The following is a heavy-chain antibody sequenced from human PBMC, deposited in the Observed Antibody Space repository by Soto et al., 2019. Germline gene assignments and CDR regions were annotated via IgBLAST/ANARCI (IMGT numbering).Heavy chain of an antibody. D-gene: IGHD3-10*01. CDR2: IYWDDDE. V-gene: IGHV2-5*02. Sequence: QITLKESGPTQVKPTQTLTLTCSFSGFSLNTDGEGVGWVRQPPGEALEWLALIYWDDDERYSPSLKTRLTITKDPSKNQVVLITTNMDPVDTATYYCAHSRNLITEDADVGDFDYWGQGTLVTVSS. CDR1: GFSLNTDGEG. CDR3: AHSRNLITEDADVGDFDY. J-gene: IGHJ4*02.